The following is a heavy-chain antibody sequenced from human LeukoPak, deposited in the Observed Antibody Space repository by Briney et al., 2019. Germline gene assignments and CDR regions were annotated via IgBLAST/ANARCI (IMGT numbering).Heavy chain of an antibody. CDR2: IYYSGST. D-gene: IGHD4-17*01. CDR3: AGYDYGDYESFDY. Sequence: SETLSLTCTVSGGSISSYYWSWIRQPPGKGLEWIGYIYYSGSTNYNPSLKSRVTISVDTSKNQFSLKLSSVTAADTAVYYCAGYDYGDYESFDYWGQGTLVTASS. V-gene: IGHV4-59*01. J-gene: IGHJ4*02. CDR1: GGSISSYY.